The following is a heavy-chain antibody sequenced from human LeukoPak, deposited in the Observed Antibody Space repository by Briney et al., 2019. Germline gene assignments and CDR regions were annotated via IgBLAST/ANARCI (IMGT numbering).Heavy chain of an antibody. D-gene: IGHD3-3*01. Sequence: GGSPRLSCAVSGFTFSSYEMNWVRQAPGKGLEWVSYISSSGSIIYYADSVKGRFTISRDNAKNSLYLQMNGLRVEDTAVYYCARDQIFGVVENFDYWGQGTLVTVSS. J-gene: IGHJ4*02. CDR3: ARDQIFGVVENFDY. CDR1: GFTFSSYE. V-gene: IGHV3-48*03. CDR2: ISSSGSII.